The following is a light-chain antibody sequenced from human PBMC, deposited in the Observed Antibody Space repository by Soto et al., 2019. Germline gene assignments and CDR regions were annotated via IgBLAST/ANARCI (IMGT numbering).Light chain of an antibody. Sequence: DIQMTQSTSPLSASVGDRVTITCRASQSISSYLNWYQQKPGKAPKLLIYAASSLQSGVPSRFSGSGSGTDFTLSISSLQPEDFATYYCQQSYSTPWTFGQGTKVDIK. CDR3: QQSYSTPWT. J-gene: IGKJ1*01. CDR2: AAS. CDR1: QSISSY. V-gene: IGKV1-39*01.